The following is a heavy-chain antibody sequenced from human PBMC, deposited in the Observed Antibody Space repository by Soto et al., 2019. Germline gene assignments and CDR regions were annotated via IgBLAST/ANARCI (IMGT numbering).Heavy chain of an antibody. CDR1: TVSSNY. Sequence: EVQLVESGGGLVQPGVTVSSNYMSWVRQAPGKGLEWVSVIYSGGSTYYADSVKGRFTISRDNSKNMLYLQMNSLRAEDTAVYYCARHGYNYGGGYFDYWGQGTLVTVSS. CDR3: ARHGYNYGGGYFDY. D-gene: IGHD5-18*01. J-gene: IGHJ4*02. V-gene: IGHV3-66*04. CDR2: IYSGGST.